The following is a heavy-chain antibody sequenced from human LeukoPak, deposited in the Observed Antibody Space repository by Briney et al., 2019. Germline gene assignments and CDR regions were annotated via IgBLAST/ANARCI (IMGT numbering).Heavy chain of an antibody. CDR3: ARVIAAAGRIREYYFDY. CDR2: IYYSGST. D-gene: IGHD6-13*01. J-gene: IGHJ4*02. CDR1: GGSISSGGYY. V-gene: IGHV4-31*03. Sequence: SETLSLTCTVSGGSISSGGYYWSWIRQHPGKGREWIGYIYYSGSTYYNPSLKSRVTISVDTSKNQFSLKLSSVTAADTAVYYCARVIAAAGRIREYYFDYWGQGTLVTVSS.